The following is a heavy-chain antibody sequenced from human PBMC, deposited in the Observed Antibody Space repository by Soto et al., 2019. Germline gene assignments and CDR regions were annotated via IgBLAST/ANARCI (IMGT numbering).Heavy chain of an antibody. J-gene: IGHJ4*02. CDR3: AKNILFGSGTEDY. CDR1: GFTFSRYA. D-gene: IGHD3-10*01. V-gene: IGHV3-23*01. Sequence: EVQLLDSGGGLVQPGGSLRLSCAASGFTFSRYAMSWVRQAPGKGLEWVSAISGSGGSTYYADSVKGRFTISRDNSKNTAYLQMNSLRAEDTAVYYCAKNILFGSGTEDYWGGGTLVTVSS. CDR2: ISGSGGST.